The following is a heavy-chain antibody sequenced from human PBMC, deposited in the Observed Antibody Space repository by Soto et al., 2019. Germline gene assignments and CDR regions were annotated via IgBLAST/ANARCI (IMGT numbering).Heavy chain of an antibody. D-gene: IGHD4-17*01. CDR3: ARAGTTVTTLWRAFDI. J-gene: IGHJ3*02. CDR2: IYTSGST. V-gene: IGHV4-4*07. CDR1: GGSISSYY. Sequence: ASETLSLTCTVSGGSISSYYWSWIRQPAGKGLEWIGRIYTSGSTNYNPSLKSRVTMSVDTSKNQFSLKLSSVTAADTAVYYCARAGTTVTTLWRAFDIWGQGTMVTVSS.